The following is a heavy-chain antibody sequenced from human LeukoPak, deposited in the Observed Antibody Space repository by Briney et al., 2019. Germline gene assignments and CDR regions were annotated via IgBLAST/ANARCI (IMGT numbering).Heavy chain of an antibody. Sequence: SETLSLTCTVSGGSISSYYWSWIRQPAGKGLEWIGRIYTSGSTNYNPSLKSRVTMSVDTSKNQFSLKLSSVTAADTAVYYCARVGSSGWSPSPFDYWGQGTLVTVSS. V-gene: IGHV4-4*07. J-gene: IGHJ4*02. CDR3: ARVGSSGWSPSPFDY. CDR1: GGSISSYY. CDR2: IYTSGST. D-gene: IGHD6-19*01.